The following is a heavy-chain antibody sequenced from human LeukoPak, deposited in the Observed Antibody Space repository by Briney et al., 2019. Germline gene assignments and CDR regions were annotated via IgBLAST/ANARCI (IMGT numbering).Heavy chain of an antibody. V-gene: IGHV3-7*01. CDR1: GFTFSTYW. Sequence: GGSLRLSCEASGFTFSTYWMTWVRQAPGKGLEWVANIKQDGSEKYYVDSVKGRFTISRDNAKNSLYLQMNSLRAEDTAVYYCARDVYYYDSSGYLYYFDYWGQGTLVTVSS. J-gene: IGHJ4*02. CDR2: IKQDGSEK. CDR3: ARDVYYYDSSGYLYYFDY. D-gene: IGHD3-22*01.